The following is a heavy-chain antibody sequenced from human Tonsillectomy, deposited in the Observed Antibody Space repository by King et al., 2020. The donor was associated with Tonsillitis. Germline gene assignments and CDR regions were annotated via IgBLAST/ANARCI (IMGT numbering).Heavy chain of an antibody. CDR2: LSLDGSNK. D-gene: IGHD5-18*01. CDR3: ARDPAETAKWYFDL. Sequence: VQLVESGGGVVQPGRSLRLSCAASGFTFSSYAMHWVRQAPGKGLEWVAVLSLDGSNKYYADSVKGRFTISRDNSKNTLYLQMNSLRAEDTAVYYCARDPAETAKWYFDLWGRGTLVTVSS. V-gene: IGHV3-30*01. J-gene: IGHJ2*01. CDR1: GFTFSSYA.